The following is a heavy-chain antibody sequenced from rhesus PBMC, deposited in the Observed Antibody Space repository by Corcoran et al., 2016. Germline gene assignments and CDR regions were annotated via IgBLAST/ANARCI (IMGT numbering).Heavy chain of an antibody. J-gene: IGHJ4*01. Sequence: EVQLVESGGGVVQPGGSLRLSCAASEFTFDDYAMHWVRQAPGKDLEWVSGINWSGGITDDTDSVKGKFTSSRENAKKSLYLQMGSLRAEDTALYYCARGGYNWNYPPDYWGQGVLVTVSS. CDR3: ARGGYNWNYPPDY. CDR2: INWSGGIT. D-gene: IGHD1-26*01. V-gene: IGHV3-201*01. CDR1: EFTFDDYA.